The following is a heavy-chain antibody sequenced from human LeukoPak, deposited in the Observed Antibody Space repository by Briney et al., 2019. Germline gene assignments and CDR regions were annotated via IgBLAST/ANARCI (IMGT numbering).Heavy chain of an antibody. CDR3: ARDRGALGGDYYYMDV. CDR2: ISAYNGNT. Sequence: GASVKVSCKASGYTFTSYGISWVRQAPGQGLEWMGWISAYNGNTNYAQKFQGRVTITADESTSTAYMELSSLRSEDTAVYYCARDRGALGGDYYYMDVWGKGTTVTVSS. D-gene: IGHD3-10*01. J-gene: IGHJ6*03. CDR1: GYTFTSYG. V-gene: IGHV1-18*01.